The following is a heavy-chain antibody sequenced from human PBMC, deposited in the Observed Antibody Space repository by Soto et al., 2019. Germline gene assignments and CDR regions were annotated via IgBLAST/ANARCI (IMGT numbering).Heavy chain of an antibody. D-gene: IGHD3-16*01. CDR2: IYYSGYT. CDR3: AGAAPNIAASDKYYLFVL. J-gene: IGHJ4*02. CDR1: SDSINTGDYY. Sequence: QVQLQESGPGLVKPSQTLSLTCTVSSDSINTGDYYWTWVRQPPGKGLEWIGYIYYSGYTYFNPSLKSRVTRSVDTSENQFSLRLTSLTAADAAVYFCAGAAPNIAASDKYYLFVLWGQGIVVTVSS. V-gene: IGHV4-30-4*01.